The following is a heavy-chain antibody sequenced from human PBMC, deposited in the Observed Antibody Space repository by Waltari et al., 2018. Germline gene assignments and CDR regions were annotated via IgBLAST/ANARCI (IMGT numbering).Heavy chain of an antibody. J-gene: IGHJ3*02. Sequence: QVQLVQSGAEVKKPGSSVKVSCKASGGTFSSYAISWVRQAPGQGLEWMGGIIPILGIANYAQKFQGRVTITADESTSTAYMELSSLRSEDTAVYYCARGRAGTVTTYRGAFDIWGQGTMVTVSS. V-gene: IGHV1-69*04. CDR1: GGTFSSYA. D-gene: IGHD4-17*01. CDR3: ARGRAGTVTTYRGAFDI. CDR2: IIPILGIA.